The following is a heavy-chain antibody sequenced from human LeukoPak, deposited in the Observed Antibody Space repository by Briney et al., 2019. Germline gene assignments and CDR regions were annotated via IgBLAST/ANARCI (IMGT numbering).Heavy chain of an antibody. Sequence: SETLSLTCTVSGGSLTNYYWSWIRRPPGKGLEWIAYIYFSGITNYSPSLKSRVSISVDTAKNQFSLRLSSVTAADTAVYYCARAYTTNWYTLFGYWGQGTLVTVSS. J-gene: IGHJ4*02. CDR1: GGSLTNYY. V-gene: IGHV4-59*01. CDR2: IYFSGIT. CDR3: ARAYTTNWYTLFGY. D-gene: IGHD6-13*01.